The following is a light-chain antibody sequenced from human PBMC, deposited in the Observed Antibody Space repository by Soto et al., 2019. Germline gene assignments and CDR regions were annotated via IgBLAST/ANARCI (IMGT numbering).Light chain of an antibody. V-gene: IGKV4-1*01. CDR1: KSVLYSSNNNNY. Sequence: LDERVTINCKSSKSVLYSSNNNNYLGWYQQKPGQPPKLLIYWASSWESGVPDRFSGSGSGTDFTLTISSLHAEDVATYYCQHCFSIPPWTFGQGTKVDIK. CDR3: QHCFSIPPWT. J-gene: IGKJ1*01. CDR2: WAS.